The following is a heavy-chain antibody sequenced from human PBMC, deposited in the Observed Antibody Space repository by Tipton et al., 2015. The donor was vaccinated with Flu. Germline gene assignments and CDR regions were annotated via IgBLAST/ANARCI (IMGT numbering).Heavy chain of an antibody. CDR2: IYTSGST. CDR1: GGSISSCY. Sequence: TLSLTCTVSGGSISSCYWSWIRQPAGKGLEWIGRIYTSGSTNYNPSLKSRVTMSVDTSKNQFSLKLSSVTAVDTAVYYCARERGSGPQNSPAIYYYYYGMDVWGQGTTVTVSS. D-gene: IGHD4-23*01. J-gene: IGHJ6*02. CDR3: ARERGSGPQNSPAIYYYYYGMDV. V-gene: IGHV4-4*07.